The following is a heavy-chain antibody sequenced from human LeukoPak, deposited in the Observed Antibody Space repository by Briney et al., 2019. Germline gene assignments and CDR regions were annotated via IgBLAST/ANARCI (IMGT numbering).Heavy chain of an antibody. CDR3: VRRPGSSGYY. Sequence: SETLSLTCTVSGGSISSSSYYWGWIRQPPGKGLEWIGSIYYSGSTYYNPSLKSRVTISVDTSKNQFSLKLSSVTAADTAVYYCVRRPGSSGYYWGQGTLVTVSS. CDR2: IYYSGST. CDR1: GGSISSSSYY. J-gene: IGHJ4*02. V-gene: IGHV4-39*01. D-gene: IGHD3-22*01.